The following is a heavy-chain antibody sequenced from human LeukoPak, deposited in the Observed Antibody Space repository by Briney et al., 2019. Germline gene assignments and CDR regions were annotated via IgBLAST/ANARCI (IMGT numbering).Heavy chain of an antibody. CDR1: GFTVSNNY. CDR3: ARCGSSGWYFGRSTGPFDY. D-gene: IGHD6-19*01. V-gene: IGHV3-66*01. Sequence: GGSLRLSCAASGFTVSNNYMSWVRQAPGKGLEWVSVIYSGGSTYYADSVKGRFTISRDNSKNTLYLQMNSLRAEDTAVYYCARCGSSGWYFGRSTGPFDYWGQGTLVTVSS. CDR2: IYSGGST. J-gene: IGHJ4*02.